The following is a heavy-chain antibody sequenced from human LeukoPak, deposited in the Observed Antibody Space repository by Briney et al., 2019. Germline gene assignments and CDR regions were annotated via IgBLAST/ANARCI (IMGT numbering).Heavy chain of an antibody. CDR1: KFTFSSYG. CDR3: ARGYYYGSGSSLHFDY. CDR2: IRYDGSNK. V-gene: IGHV3-30*02. J-gene: IGHJ4*02. Sequence: GGSLRLSCAASKFTFSSYGMHWVRQAPGKGLEWVAFIRYDGSNKYYADSVKGRFTISRDNSKNTLYLQMNSLRADDTAIYYCARGYYYGSGSSLHFDYWGQGTLVTVSS. D-gene: IGHD3-10*01.